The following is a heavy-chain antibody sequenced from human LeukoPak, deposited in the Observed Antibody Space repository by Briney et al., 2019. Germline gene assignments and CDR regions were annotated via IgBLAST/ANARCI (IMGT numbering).Heavy chain of an antibody. D-gene: IGHD1-26*01. CDR1: GGSIRSYY. V-gene: IGHV4-59*12. J-gene: IGHJ4*02. Sequence: PSETLSLTCTVSGGSIRSYYCSWIRQPPGKGLEWIGYIYYTGSTNYNPSLKSRVTISVDTSKNQFSLKLSSVTAADTAVYYCARADGGSLRYWGQGTLVTVSS. CDR2: IYYTGST. CDR3: ARADGGSLRY.